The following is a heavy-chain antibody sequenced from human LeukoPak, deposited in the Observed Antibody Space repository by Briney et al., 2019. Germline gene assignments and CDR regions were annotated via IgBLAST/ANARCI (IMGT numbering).Heavy chain of an antibody. CDR2: IYYSGST. CDR3: ARRVVVVVPASFDP. J-gene: IGHJ5*02. D-gene: IGHD2-2*01. CDR1: GGSLNGHY. Sequence: SETLSLTCAVYGGSLNGHYWSWIRQPPGKGLEWIGHIYYSGSTNYNPSLKSRLTISVDPSRQQFSLKLNSVTAADTAVYYCARRVVVVVPASFDPWGQGTLVTVSS. V-gene: IGHV4-59*08.